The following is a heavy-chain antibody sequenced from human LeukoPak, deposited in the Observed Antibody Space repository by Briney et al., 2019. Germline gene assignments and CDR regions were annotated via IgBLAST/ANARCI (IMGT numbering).Heavy chain of an antibody. J-gene: IGHJ4*02. V-gene: IGHV4-39*07. CDR2: IYYSGST. CDR1: GGSISSISYY. CDR3: ARDKGGNWNDFDY. D-gene: IGHD1-20*01. Sequence: SPSETLSLTCTVSGGSISSISYYWGWIRQPPGKGLEWIGNIYYSGSTYYSPSLKSRVTLSVDTSKNQFSLKLSSVTAADTAVYYCARDKGGNWNDFDYWGQGTLVTVSS.